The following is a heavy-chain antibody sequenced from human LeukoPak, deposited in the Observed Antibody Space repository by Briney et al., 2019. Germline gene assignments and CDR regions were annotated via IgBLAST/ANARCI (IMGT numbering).Heavy chain of an antibody. D-gene: IGHD3-22*01. CDR2: MSGSDTGS. CDR1: GFTLSSYS. CDR3: AREREGAAYYDSSGPGYYFDY. V-gene: IGHV3-23*01. Sequence: PGGSLRLSCVASGFTLSSYSMSWVRQAPGKGLEWVSAMSGSDTGSWYADSVKGRFTISRDNSKNTLYLQMNSLRAEDTAVYYCAREREGAAYYDSSGPGYYFDYWGQGTLVTVSS. J-gene: IGHJ4*02.